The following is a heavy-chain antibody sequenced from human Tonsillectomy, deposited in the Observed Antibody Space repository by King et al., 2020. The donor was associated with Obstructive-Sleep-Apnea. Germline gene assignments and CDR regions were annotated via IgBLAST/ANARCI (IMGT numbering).Heavy chain of an antibody. CDR3: ARHIVVVPAAILLRASFDP. CDR1: GGSISSYY. J-gene: IGHJ5*02. Sequence: VQLQESGPGLVKPSETLSLTCTVSGGSISSYYWSWIRQPPGKGLEWIGYMYYSGSTNHNPSLKSRVTMSVDTSKNQFSLKLSSVTAADTAVYYCARHIVVVPAAILLRASFDPWGQGTLVTVSS. D-gene: IGHD2-2*01. V-gene: IGHV4-59*08. CDR2: MYYSGST.